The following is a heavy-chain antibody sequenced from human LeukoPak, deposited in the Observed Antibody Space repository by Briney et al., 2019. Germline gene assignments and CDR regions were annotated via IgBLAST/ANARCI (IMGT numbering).Heavy chain of an antibody. V-gene: IGHV3-66*02. CDR1: GFTVTYTY. CDR2: MYAGDGGS. J-gene: IGHJ5*02. Sequence: GGSLRLSCAASGFTVTYTYMRLVGQTPGKGLEGVSVMYAGDGGSYYSDSVKGRFTNSRDHSQNMVHLQMNSLGIEDPAVYFCASGKVVDGFGWLDPWGQGTPVSVSS. CDR3: ASGKVVDGFGWLDP. D-gene: IGHD2-15*01.